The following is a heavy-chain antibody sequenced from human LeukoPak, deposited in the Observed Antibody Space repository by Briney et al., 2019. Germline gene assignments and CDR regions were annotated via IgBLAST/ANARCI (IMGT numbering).Heavy chain of an antibody. Sequence: QAGGSLRLSCAASGFTVSSNYMSWVRQAPGKGLEGASVIYSGGSTYYADSVKGRFTISRDNSKNTLYLQMNSLRAEDTAVYYCARDMYYYDSSGYPTKYFDYWGQGTLVTVSS. J-gene: IGHJ4*02. V-gene: IGHV3-66*02. CDR2: IYSGGST. CDR3: ARDMYYYDSSGYPTKYFDY. D-gene: IGHD3-22*01. CDR1: GFTVSSNY.